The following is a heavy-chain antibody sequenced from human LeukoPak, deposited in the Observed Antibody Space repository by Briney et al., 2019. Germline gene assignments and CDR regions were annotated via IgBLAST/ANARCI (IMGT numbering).Heavy chain of an antibody. D-gene: IGHD6-6*01. V-gene: IGHV1-2*02. CDR1: GYTFTGYY. J-gene: IGHJ1*01. Sequence: ASVKVSCKASGYTFTGYYMHWVRQAPGQGLEWMGWINPNSGGTNYAQKFQGRVTMTRDTSISTAYMELSRLRSDDTAVYYCATSRIAALRWYFQHWGQGTLVTVSS. CDR2: INPNSGGT. CDR3: ATSRIAALRWYFQH.